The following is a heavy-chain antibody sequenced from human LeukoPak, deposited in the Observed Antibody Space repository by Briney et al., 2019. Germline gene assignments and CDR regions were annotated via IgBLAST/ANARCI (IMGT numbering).Heavy chain of an antibody. CDR3: ARAIVVVTAIDY. V-gene: IGHV3-30-3*01. CDR1: GFTFSSYA. Sequence: PGGSLRLSCAASGFTFSSYAVHWVRQAPGKGLEWVAVISYDGSNKYYADSVKGRFTISRDNSKNTLYLQMNSLRAEDTAVYYCARAIVVVTAIDYWGQGTLVTVSS. D-gene: IGHD2-21*02. J-gene: IGHJ4*02. CDR2: ISYDGSNK.